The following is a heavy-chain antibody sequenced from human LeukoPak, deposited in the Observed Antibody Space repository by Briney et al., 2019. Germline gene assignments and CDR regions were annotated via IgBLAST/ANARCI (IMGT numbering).Heavy chain of an antibody. CDR2: ISRGDDVT. CDR1: GFTFSTYA. D-gene: IGHD2-15*01. CDR3: AARPGEVAVPYDY. J-gene: IGHJ4*02. Sequence: PGGSLRLYCAASGFTFSTYAMTWVRQAAGKGLEWVSLISRGDDVTYYADSVKGRFTISRDSSKNTLYLQMHSLRAEDTAVYYCAARPGEVAVPYDYWGQGTLVTVSS. V-gene: IGHV3-23*01.